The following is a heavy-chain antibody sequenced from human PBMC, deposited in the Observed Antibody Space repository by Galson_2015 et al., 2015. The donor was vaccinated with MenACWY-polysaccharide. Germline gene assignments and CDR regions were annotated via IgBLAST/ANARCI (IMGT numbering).Heavy chain of an antibody. D-gene: IGHD6-19*01. CDR2: VYYSGST. V-gene: IGHV4-39*01. J-gene: IGHJ4*02. CDR3: ARPQGRTAVAGYDY. Sequence: SETLSLTCTVSGASTSISNYYWAWVRQPPGKGLEWIGSVYYSGSTYYNPSLKSRVTLSIDTSENQFSLMLSSVTAADTAVYCCARPQGRTAVAGYDYWSQGTLVTVS. CDR1: GASTSISNYY.